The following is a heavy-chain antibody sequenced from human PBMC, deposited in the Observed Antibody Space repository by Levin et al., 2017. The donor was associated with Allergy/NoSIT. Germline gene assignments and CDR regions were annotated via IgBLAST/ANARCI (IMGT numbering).Heavy chain of an antibody. V-gene: IGHV3-66*01. J-gene: IGHJ4*02. CDR3: ARGRPGYYFDY. Sequence: GESLKISCAASGFTVSSNYMSWVRQAPGKGLEWVSVIYTDGSTSYADSVKGRFTVSRDNSKNTLYIQMDSLRADDTAVYYCARGRPGYYFDYWGQGTLVTVSS. CDR2: IYTDGST. D-gene: IGHD3-9*01. CDR1: GFTVSSNY.